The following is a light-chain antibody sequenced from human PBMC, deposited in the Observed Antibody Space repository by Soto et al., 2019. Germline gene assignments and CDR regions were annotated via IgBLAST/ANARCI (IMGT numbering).Light chain of an antibody. J-gene: IGLJ1*01. CDR2: DVS. CDR3: ASWDDSLNGPV. CDR1: SSDVGAYNY. V-gene: IGLV2-11*01. Sequence: QSVLTQPRSVSGSPGQSVTISCTGTSSDVGAYNYVSWYQQHPGKAPKLMIFDVSKRPSGVPDRFSGSKSGTSASLAISGLQSEDEADYYCASWDDSLNGPVFGTGTKVTVL.